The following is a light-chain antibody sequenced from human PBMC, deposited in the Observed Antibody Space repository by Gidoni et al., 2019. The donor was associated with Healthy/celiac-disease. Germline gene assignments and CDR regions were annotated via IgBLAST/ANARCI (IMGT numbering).Light chain of an antibody. CDR3: SSYTSSSTLEYV. CDR1: SSDVGDYNY. Sequence: QSALTQPASVSGSPGPSITISFTGTSSDVGDYNYVSWYQQHPGKAPKLMVYDVSNRPSGVSNRFSGSKSGNTASLTISGLQAEDEADYYCSSYTSSSTLEYVFGTGTKVTVL. CDR2: DVS. V-gene: IGLV2-14*03. J-gene: IGLJ1*01.